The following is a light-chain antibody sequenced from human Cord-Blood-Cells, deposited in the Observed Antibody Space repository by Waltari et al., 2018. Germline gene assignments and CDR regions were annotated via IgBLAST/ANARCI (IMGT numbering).Light chain of an antibody. J-gene: IGKJ2*01. Sequence: DIQMNQSPSSLSASVGDRVTITCRASQSISSYLNWYQQKPWKSPKLLIYAASSLQSGVPSRFSGSGSGTDFTLTISSLQPEDFATYFCQQSYSTPYTFGQGTKLEIK. CDR2: AAS. CDR3: QQSYSTPYT. CDR1: QSISSY. V-gene: IGKV1-39*01.